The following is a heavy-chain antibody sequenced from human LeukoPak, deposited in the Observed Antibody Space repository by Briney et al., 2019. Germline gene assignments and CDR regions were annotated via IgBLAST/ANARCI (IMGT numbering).Heavy chain of an antibody. Sequence: GGSLRLSCAASGFTFDDYGMSWVRRAPGKGLEWVSGINWSGGSTGYADSVKGRFTISRDNAKNSLYLQMNSLRAEDTALYYCATSRIAVAGRDYWGQGTLVTVSS. D-gene: IGHD6-19*01. CDR3: ATSRIAVAGRDY. J-gene: IGHJ4*02. CDR2: INWSGGST. CDR1: GFTFDDYG. V-gene: IGHV3-20*04.